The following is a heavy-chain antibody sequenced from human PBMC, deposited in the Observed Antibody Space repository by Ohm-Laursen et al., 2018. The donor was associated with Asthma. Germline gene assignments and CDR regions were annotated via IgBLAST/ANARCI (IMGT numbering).Heavy chain of an antibody. J-gene: IGHJ5*02. CDR1: GFTFSSYW. Sequence: SLRLSCAASGFTFSSYWMHWLRQDPGKELVWVSRIKSDGSSTSYADSVKGRFTISRDNAKSTLYLQMNSLRPEDTAVYFCASSRYSYSLAWGQGTLVTVSS. V-gene: IGHV3-74*01. CDR3: ASSRYSYSLA. CDR2: IKSDGSST. D-gene: IGHD3-16*02.